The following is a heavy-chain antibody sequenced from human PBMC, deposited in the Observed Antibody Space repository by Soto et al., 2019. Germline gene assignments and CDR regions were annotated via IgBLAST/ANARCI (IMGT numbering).Heavy chain of an antibody. CDR1: GFKFDDHV. CDR3: ARSWSGSASGRVDV. D-gene: IGHD3-3*01. Sequence: GGSLRLSCVASGFKFDDHVMHWVRQVPGKGLEWVGHINWDGYSIGYGDSVRGRFTISRDNAKNTLYLQMNSLRPEDTALYYCARSWSGSASGRVDVWGRGTAVTVSS. CDR2: INWDGYSI. J-gene: IGHJ6*02. V-gene: IGHV3-9*01.